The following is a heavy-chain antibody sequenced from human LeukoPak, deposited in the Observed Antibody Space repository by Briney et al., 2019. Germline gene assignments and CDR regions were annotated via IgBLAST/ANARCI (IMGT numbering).Heavy chain of an antibody. D-gene: IGHD2-21*01. CDR3: ARAISWWWR. V-gene: IGHV1-2*02. Sequence: GASVRVSCKASGYTFTGYHIHWVRQAPGQGLEWMGWINPNSGGTNYAQKFQGRVTMTRDTSISTAYMELSRLRSDDTAVYYCARAISWWWRWGQGTLVTVSS. CDR2: INPNSGGT. CDR1: GYTFTGYH. J-gene: IGHJ4*02.